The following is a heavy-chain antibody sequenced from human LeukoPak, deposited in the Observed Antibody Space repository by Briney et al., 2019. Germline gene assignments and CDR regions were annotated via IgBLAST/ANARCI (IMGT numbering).Heavy chain of an antibody. CDR2: IYYSGST. V-gene: IGHV4-39*07. D-gene: IGHD3-10*01. Sequence: KPSETLSLTCTVSGGSISSSSYYWGWIRQPPGKGLEWIGSIYYSGSTYYNPSLKSRVTISVDTSKNQFSLKLSSVTAADTAVYYCAREGPIYYGSGSYYLYWGQGTLVTVSS. CDR3: AREGPIYYGSGSYYLY. J-gene: IGHJ4*02. CDR1: GGSISSSSYY.